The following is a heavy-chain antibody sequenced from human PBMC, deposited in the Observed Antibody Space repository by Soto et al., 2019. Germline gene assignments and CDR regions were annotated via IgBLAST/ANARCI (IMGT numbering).Heavy chain of an antibody. V-gene: IGHV4-39*07. CDR2: IYYSGST. CDR3: ARDSGMLAFDI. CDR1: GGSISSSSYY. D-gene: IGHD3-10*01. J-gene: IGHJ3*02. Sequence: SETLSLTCTVSGGSISSSSYYWGWIRQPPGKGLEWIGRIYYSGSTYYNPSLKSRVTISVDTSKNQFSLKLSSVTAADTAVYYCARDSGMLAFDIWGQGTMVTVSS.